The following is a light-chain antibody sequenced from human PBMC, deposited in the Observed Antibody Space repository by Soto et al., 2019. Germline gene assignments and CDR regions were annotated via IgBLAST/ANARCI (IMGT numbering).Light chain of an antibody. V-gene: IGKV1-39*01. CDR1: QSISSY. CDR3: QNKINTPPP. CDR2: AAS. J-gene: IGKJ3*01. Sequence: DIQMTQSPSSLSASVGDRVTITCRASQSISSYLNWYQQKPGKAPKLLIYAASSLQSGVPSRFSGSGSGTDFTLTISSLQPEDFATDYAQNKINTPPPLGHVTILDIK.